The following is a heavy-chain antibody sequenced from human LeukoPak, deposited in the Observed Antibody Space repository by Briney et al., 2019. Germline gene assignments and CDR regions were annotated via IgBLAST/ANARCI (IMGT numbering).Heavy chain of an antibody. J-gene: IGHJ5*02. CDR2: IYTSGST. CDR1: GGSFSGYY. V-gene: IGHV4-4*07. Sequence: SETLSLTCAVYGGSFSGYYWSWIRQPAGKGLEWIGRIYTSGSTNYNPSLKSRVTMSVDTSKNQFSLKLSSVTAADTAVYYCARDRESGYCSGGSCYSYNWFDPWGQGTLVTVSS. D-gene: IGHD2-15*01. CDR3: ARDRESGYCSGGSCYSYNWFDP.